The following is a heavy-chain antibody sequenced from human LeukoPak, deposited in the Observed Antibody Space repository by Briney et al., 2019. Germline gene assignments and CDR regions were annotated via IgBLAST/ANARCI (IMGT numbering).Heavy chain of an antibody. CDR1: GGSISSYY. D-gene: IGHD5-12*01. CDR2: IYYSGST. CDR3: ARGDSGYDSDALDI. V-gene: IGHV4-59*01. Sequence: PSETLSLTCTVSGGSISSYYWSWIRQPPGKGLEWIGYIYYSGSTNYNPSLKSRVTISVDTSKNQFSLKLSSVTAADTAVYYCARGDSGYDSDALDIWGQGTMVTVSS. J-gene: IGHJ3*02.